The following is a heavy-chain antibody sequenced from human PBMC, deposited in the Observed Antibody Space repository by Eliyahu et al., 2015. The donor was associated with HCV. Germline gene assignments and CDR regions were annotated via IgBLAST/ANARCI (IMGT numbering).Heavy chain of an antibody. CDR3: ASVYGSSWSYFDY. V-gene: IGHV4-59*08. CDR1: GGSISSYY. Sequence: QVQLQESGPGLVKPSETLSLTCTVSGGSISSYYWSWIRQPPGKGLEWIGYIYLHVGTNYNPSLKSRVTISVDTSKNQFSLKLSSVTAADTAVYYCASVYGSSWSYFDYWGQGTLVTVSS. CDR2: IYLHVGT. D-gene: IGHD3-10*01. J-gene: IGHJ4*02.